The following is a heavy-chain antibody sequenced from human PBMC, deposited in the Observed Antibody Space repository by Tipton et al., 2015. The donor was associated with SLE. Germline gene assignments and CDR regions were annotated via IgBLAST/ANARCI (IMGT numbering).Heavy chain of an antibody. CDR1: GFTFSSYS. J-gene: IGHJ4*02. CDR3: ARGLDITMIVVAEGIDY. V-gene: IGHV3-21*03. D-gene: IGHD3-22*01. Sequence: SLRLSCAASGFTFSSYSMNWVRQAPGKGLEWVSSISSSSSYIYYADLVKGRFTISRDNAKNSLYLQMNSLRAEDTAVYYCARGLDITMIVVAEGIDYWGQGTLVTVSS. CDR2: ISSSSSYI.